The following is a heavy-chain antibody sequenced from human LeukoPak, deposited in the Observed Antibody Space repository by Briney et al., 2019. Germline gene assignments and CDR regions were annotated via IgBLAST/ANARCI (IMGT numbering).Heavy chain of an antibody. J-gene: IGHJ3*02. CDR2: IYPGDSDT. CDR1: GYIFTSYW. V-gene: IGHV5-51*01. CDR3: ARQERVVAYDAFDI. D-gene: IGHD2-15*01. Sequence: GESLKISCKGSGYIFTSYWIGWVRQLPGKGLEWMGIIYPGDSDTRHSPSFQGQVTISADKSISTAYLQWSSLKASDTAMYYCARQERVVAYDAFDIWGQGTMVTVSS.